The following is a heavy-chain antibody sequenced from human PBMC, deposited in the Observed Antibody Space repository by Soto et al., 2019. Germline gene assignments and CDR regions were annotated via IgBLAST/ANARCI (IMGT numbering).Heavy chain of an antibody. CDR1: GFTFSSYG. D-gene: IGHD2-2*01. CDR3: ARDKGDIVVVPAAIFYMDV. J-gene: IGHJ6*03. V-gene: IGHV3-33*01. CDR2: IWYDGSNK. Sequence: QVQLVESGGGVVQPGRSLRLSCAASGFTFSSYGMHWVRQAPGKGLEWVAGIWYDGSNKYYADSVKGRFTISRDNSKNTLYLQMNSLRAEDTAVYYCARDKGDIVVVPAAIFYMDVWGKGTTVTVSS.